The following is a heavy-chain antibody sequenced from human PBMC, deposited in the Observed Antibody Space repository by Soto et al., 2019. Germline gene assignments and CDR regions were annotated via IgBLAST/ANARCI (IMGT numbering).Heavy chain of an antibody. J-gene: IGHJ4*02. V-gene: IGHV1-69*02. CDR2: FIPILDMA. CDR3: AITYCRDNACPRVFDV. CDR1: VGTFNTYT. Sequence: QVQVVQSGAEVKKPESSVKVSCKPSVGTFNTYTVNWVRLAPGHGLEWMGRFIPILDMANYAQKFQDRVTITAYRSTFTAYMALNSLTSDDTAVYYCAITYCRDNACPRVFDVWGLGNRVTGSS. D-gene: IGHD2-21*01.